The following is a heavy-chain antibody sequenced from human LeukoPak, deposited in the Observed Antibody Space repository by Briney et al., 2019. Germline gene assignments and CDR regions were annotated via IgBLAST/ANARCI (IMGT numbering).Heavy chain of an antibody. D-gene: IGHD3-10*01. J-gene: IGHJ4*02. CDR2: ISYSGST. CDR3: ARVHYSGSGLSSFFDF. CDR1: GGSNTTYY. Sequence: SETLSLTCTVSGGSNTTYYWSWIRQPPGKGLEWIGYISYSGSTNSGNTNYNPSLKSRVTISGDTSKNQFSLKLSSVTAADTAVYYCARVHYSGSGLSSFFDFWGQGALVTVSS. V-gene: IGHV4-59*01.